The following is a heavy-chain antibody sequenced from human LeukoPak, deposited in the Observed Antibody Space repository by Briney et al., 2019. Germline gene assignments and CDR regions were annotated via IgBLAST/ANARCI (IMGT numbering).Heavy chain of an antibody. CDR2: IGGHGGST. V-gene: IGHV3-43*02. D-gene: IGHD1-26*01. Sequence: PGGSLRLSCAASGFTFDAYAMYWVRQAPGKGLECGSLIGGHGGSTYYADSVKGRFTISRDNSKNSLYLQTNSLRTEDTALYYCAKEHSASGSVDYWGQGTLVTVSS. J-gene: IGHJ4*02. CDR1: GFTFDAYA. CDR3: AKEHSASGSVDY.